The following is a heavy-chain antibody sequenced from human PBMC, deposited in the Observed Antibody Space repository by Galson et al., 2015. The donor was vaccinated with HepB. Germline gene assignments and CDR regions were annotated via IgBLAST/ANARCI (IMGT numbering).Heavy chain of an antibody. Sequence: SVKVSCKASGYSFSSYTMHWVRQAPGQRLEWMGWINAANGNTKYSQKFQGRVTLTRDTSASTACMELSSLRYEDTAVYSCARGGPAAVFLWFGGTDWFDPWGQGTLVTVSS. CDR1: GYSFSSYT. J-gene: IGHJ5*02. V-gene: IGHV1-3*01. D-gene: IGHD3-10*01. CDR2: INAANGNT. CDR3: ARGGPAAVFLWFGGTDWFDP.